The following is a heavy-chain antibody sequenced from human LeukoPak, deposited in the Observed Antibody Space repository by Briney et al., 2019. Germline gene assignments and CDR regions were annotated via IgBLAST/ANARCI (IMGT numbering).Heavy chain of an antibody. CDR3: ARGRTSEFDY. CDR2: ISSSSTYI. D-gene: IGHD1-7*01. Sequence: GGSLRLSCAVSGITFSTYSMNWVGQAPGKGLEWVSSISSSSTYIYYADSVKGRFTISRDNAKNSLYLQMNSLRAEDTAVYYCARGRTSEFDYWGQGTLVTVSS. V-gene: IGHV3-21*01. J-gene: IGHJ4*02. CDR1: GITFSTYS.